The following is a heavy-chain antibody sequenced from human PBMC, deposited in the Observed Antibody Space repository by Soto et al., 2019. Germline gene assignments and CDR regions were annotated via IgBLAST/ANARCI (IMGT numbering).Heavy chain of an antibody. J-gene: IGHJ6*03. CDR2: IIPILGIA. V-gene: IGHV1-69*02. Sequence: QVQLVQSGAEVKKPGSSVKVSCKASGGTFSSYTISWVRQSPGQGLEWMGRIIPILGIANYAQKFQGRVTITADKSTSTAYMELSSLRSEDTAVYYCARRPRDSNYYMAVWGKGTTVTVSS. CDR1: GGTFSSYT. CDR3: ARRPRDSNYYMAV. D-gene: IGHD4-4*01.